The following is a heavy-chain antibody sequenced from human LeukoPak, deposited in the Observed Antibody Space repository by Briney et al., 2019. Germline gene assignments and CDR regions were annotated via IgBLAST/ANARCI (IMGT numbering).Heavy chain of an antibody. D-gene: IGHD6-6*01. V-gene: IGHV1-8*01. CDR2: MNPNSGNT. CDR1: GYTFTSYD. J-gene: IGHJ4*02. CDR3: ARRRSGSSGPPSDH. Sequence: ASVKVSCKASGYTFTSYDINWVRQAPGQGLEWMGWMNPNSGNTGYAQKFQGRVNMTRNTSISTAYMELSSLESEDTAVYYCARRRSGSSGPPSDHWGQGTLVTVSS.